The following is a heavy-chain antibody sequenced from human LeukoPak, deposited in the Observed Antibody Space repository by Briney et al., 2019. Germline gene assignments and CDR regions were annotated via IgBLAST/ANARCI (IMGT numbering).Heavy chain of an antibody. D-gene: IGHD3-9*01. V-gene: IGHV4-34*01. CDR1: GGSFSGYY. CDR3: ARDRDYDILTGYYYYYYMDV. J-gene: IGHJ6*03. CDR2: INHSGST. Sequence: SETLSLTRAVYGGSFSGYYWSWIRQPPGKGLEWIGEINHSGSTNYNPSLKSRVTISVDTSKNQFSLKLSSVTAADTAVYYCARDRDYDILTGYYYYYYMDVWGKGTTVTVSS.